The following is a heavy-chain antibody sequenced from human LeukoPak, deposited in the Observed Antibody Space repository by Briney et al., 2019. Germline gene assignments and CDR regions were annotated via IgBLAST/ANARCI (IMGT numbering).Heavy chain of an antibody. CDR3: ARGGPTYYDILTGTPLFDY. V-gene: IGHV1-2*02. D-gene: IGHD3-9*01. CDR2: INPNSGGT. Sequence: ASVKVSCKASGYTFTGYYMHWVRQAPGQGLEWMGWINPNSGGTNYAQKLQGRVTMTTDTSTSTAYMELRSLRSDDTAVYYCARGGPTYYDILTGTPLFDYWGQGTLVTVSS. CDR1: GYTFTGYY. J-gene: IGHJ4*02.